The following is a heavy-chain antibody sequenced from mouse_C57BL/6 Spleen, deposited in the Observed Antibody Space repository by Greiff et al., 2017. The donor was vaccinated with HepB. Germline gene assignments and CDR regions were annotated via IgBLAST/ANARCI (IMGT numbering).Heavy chain of an antibody. CDR1: GYTFTDYY. V-gene: IGHV1-26*01. CDR3: AGCYYGSSYPLFGY. D-gene: IGHD1-1*01. Sequence: EVQLQQSGPELVKPGASVKISCKASGYTFTDYYMNWVKQSHGKSLEWIGDINPNNGGTSYNQKFKGKATLTVDKSSSTAYMELRSLTSEDSAVYYCAGCYYGSSYPLFGYWGQGTTLTVSS. J-gene: IGHJ2*01. CDR2: INPNNGGT.